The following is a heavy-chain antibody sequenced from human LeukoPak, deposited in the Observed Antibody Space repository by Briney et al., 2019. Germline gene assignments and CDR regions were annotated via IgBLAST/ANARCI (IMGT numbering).Heavy chain of an antibody. D-gene: IGHD6-19*01. Sequence: GGSLRLSCAAPGFTFSTYAMSWVRQAPGKGLEWVSVISGSGDITYYADSVKGRFTISRDNSKNTLYLQMNSLRAEDTAVYSCAKTWAVAGLFDEWGLGTLVTVSS. CDR3: AKTWAVAGLFDE. V-gene: IGHV3-23*01. J-gene: IGHJ4*02. CDR2: ISGSGDIT. CDR1: GFTFSTYA.